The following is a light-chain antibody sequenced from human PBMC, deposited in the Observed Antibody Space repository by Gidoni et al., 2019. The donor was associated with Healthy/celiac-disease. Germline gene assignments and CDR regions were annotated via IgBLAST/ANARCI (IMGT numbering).Light chain of an antibody. J-gene: IGKJ4*01. CDR1: QTISTY. CDR2: AAS. V-gene: IGKV1-39*01. CDR3: QQSLTTPLT. Sequence: DIRMTQSPSSLSASVGDRVTMSCRSSQTISTYLHWYQQKPGATPQLLIHAASTLQSGVPSRFSGSGSGTDFTLTISNLQLEDFATYFCQQSLTTPLTFGGXTKVEMK.